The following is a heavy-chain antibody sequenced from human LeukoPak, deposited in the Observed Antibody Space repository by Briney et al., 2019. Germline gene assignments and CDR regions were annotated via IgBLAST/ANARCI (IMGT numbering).Heavy chain of an antibody. CDR1: GYTFITAG. J-gene: IGHJ4*02. CDR3: ARDDTGTSHFDY. CDR2: INPSGGST. V-gene: IGHV1-46*01. D-gene: IGHD1-7*01. Sequence: ASVKVSCKASGYTFITAGISWVRQAPGQGLEWMGIINPSGGSTSYAQKFQGRVTMTRDTSTSTVYMELSSLRSEDTAVYYCARDDTGTSHFDYWGQGTLVTVSS.